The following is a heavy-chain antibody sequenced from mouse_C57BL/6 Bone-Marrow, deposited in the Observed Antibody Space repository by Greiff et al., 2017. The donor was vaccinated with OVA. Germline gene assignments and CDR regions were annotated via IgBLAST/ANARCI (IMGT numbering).Heavy chain of an antibody. V-gene: IGHV14-4*01. CDR3: TPWGYYAMDY. CDR1: GFNIKDDY. CDR2: IDPENGDT. J-gene: IGHJ4*01. D-gene: IGHD4-1*01. Sequence: EVKLVESGAELVRPGASVKLSCTASGFNIKDDYMHWVKQRPEQGLEWIGWIDPENGDTEYASKFKGKATMTADPSSNTAYLQLSSLTSEDTAVYYCTPWGYYAMDYWGQGTTVTVSS.